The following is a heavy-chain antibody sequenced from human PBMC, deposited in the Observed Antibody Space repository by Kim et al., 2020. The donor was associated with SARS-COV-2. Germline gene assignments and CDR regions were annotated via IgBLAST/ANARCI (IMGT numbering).Heavy chain of an antibody. V-gene: IGHV3-73*01. CDR3: TRQVDATHDY. D-gene: IGHD2-15*01. CDR1: GFTFGGSH. J-gene: IGHJ4*02. CDR2: IRSYTDNYAT. Sequence: GGSLRLSCAASGFTFGGSHIHWVRQASGKGLEWVGHIRSYTDNYATAYAASVKGRFTISRDDSDNTAYLQMNSLKTEDTAVYFCTRQVDATHDYLGQGT.